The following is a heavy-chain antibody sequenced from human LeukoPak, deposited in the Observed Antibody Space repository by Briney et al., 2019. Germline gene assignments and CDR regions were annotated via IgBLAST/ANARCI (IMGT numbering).Heavy chain of an antibody. CDR2: IYTSGST. CDR3: ARAGYTYYYGSGSYAYYYYYGMDV. CDR1: GGSISSGSSY. Sequence: SETLSLTCTVSGGSISSGSSYWSWIRPPAGKGLEWIRRIYTSGSTNYNPSLKSRVTLSVDTSKNQFSLKLSSVTAADTAVYYGARAGYTYYYGSGSYAYYYYYGMDVWGQGTTVTVSS. D-gene: IGHD3-10*01. J-gene: IGHJ6*02. V-gene: IGHV4-61*02.